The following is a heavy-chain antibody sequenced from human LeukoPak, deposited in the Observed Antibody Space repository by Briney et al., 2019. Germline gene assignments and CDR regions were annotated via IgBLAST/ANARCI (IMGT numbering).Heavy chain of an antibody. CDR3: ARDKGRWLQYDFDY. V-gene: IGHV1-18*01. CDR1: GYTFTSYG. CDR2: ISAYNGNT. J-gene: IGHJ4*02. D-gene: IGHD5-24*01. Sequence: ASVRVSCKASGYTFTSYGISWVRQAPGQGLEWMGWISAYNGNTNYAQKLQGRVTMTTDTSTSTAYMELRSLRSDDTAVYYCARDKGRWLQYDFDYWGQGTLVTVSS.